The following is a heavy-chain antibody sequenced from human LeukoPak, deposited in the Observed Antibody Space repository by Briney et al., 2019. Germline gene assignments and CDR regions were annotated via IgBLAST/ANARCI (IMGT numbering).Heavy chain of an antibody. CDR1: GFTFSNHG. D-gene: IGHD1-7*01. Sequence: PGGSLRLSCAASGFTFSNHGMNWVRQAPGKGLEWVSLITWDGGTTYYADSVKGRFTISRDNSENSLYLQMNSLRIGDTALYYCARELHYMDVWGKGTTVTVSS. CDR3: ARELHYMDV. CDR2: ITWDGGTT. V-gene: IGHV3-43*01. J-gene: IGHJ6*03.